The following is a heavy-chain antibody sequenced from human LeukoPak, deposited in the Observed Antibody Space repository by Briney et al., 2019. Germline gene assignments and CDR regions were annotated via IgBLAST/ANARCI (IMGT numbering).Heavy chain of an antibody. J-gene: IGHJ6*03. V-gene: IGHV3-7*01. CDR2: INQDGSEK. CDR3: AKDDKFSIAAAGTVSYYYYMDV. CDR1: GFTLSNYW. D-gene: IGHD6-13*01. Sequence: GGSLRLSCAASGFTLSNYWMSWVRQAPGKGLEWVANINQDGSEKYYVDSVKGRFTISRDNSKNTLYLQMNSLRAEDTAVYYCAKDDKFSIAAAGTVSYYYYMDVWGKGTTVTVSS.